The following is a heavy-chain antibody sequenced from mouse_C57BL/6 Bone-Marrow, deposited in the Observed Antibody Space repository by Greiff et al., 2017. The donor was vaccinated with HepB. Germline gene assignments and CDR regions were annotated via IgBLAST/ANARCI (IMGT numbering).Heavy chain of an antibody. Sequence: VQLQQSGAELARPGASVKLSCKASGYTFTSYGISWVKQRTGQGLEWIGEIYPRSGNNYYNEKFKGKATLTADKSSSTAYMELRSLTSEYSAVYFCARRYYGNSRSMEYWGQGTSVTVSA. D-gene: IGHD2-1*01. CDR3: ARRYYGNSRSMEY. J-gene: IGHJ4*01. CDR2: IYPRSGNN. V-gene: IGHV1-81*01. CDR1: GYTFTSYG.